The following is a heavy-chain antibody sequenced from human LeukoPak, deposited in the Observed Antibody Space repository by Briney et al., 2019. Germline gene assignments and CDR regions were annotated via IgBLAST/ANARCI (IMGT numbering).Heavy chain of an antibody. Sequence: ASVKVSCKASGYTFTSYGISWVRPAPGQGPEWMGWISPYNGNTNYAQKFQGRATMTTDTSTSTAYMELRSLRSDDTAVYYCARHFYGSGTYYHFDYWGQGTLVTVSS. J-gene: IGHJ4*02. CDR3: ARHFYGSGTYYHFDY. CDR1: GYTFTSYG. CDR2: ISPYNGNT. D-gene: IGHD3-10*01. V-gene: IGHV1-18*01.